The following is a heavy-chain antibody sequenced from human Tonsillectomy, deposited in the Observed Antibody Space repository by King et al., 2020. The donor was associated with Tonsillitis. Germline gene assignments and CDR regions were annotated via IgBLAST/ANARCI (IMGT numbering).Heavy chain of an antibody. J-gene: IGHJ6*02. Sequence: VQLVESGGGLVQPGRSLRLSCAASGFNFDDYAINWVRKAPGKGLEWVSGISWNSAAKGYADSVKGRFTISRDNAKNSLFLQMNSLRAEDTALYYCVKDTSVGHRGGMDVWGQGTTVTVSS. CDR3: VKDTSVGHRGGMDV. V-gene: IGHV3-9*01. D-gene: IGHD1-14*01. CDR2: ISWNSAAK. CDR1: GFNFDDYA.